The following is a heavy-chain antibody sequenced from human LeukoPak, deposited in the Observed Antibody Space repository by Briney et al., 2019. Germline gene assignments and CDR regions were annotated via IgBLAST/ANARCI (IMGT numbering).Heavy chain of an antibody. CDR3: ARSGGYSSSWSL. D-gene: IGHD6-13*01. CDR2: IYYSGST. J-gene: IGHJ4*02. V-gene: IGHV4-30-4*02. Sequence: PSETLSLTCTVPGGSISSGDYYWSWIRQPPGKGLEWIGYIYYSGSTYYNPSLKSRVTISVDSSKSQFSLKLNSVTAADTAVYYCARSGGYSSSWSLWGQGTLVTVSS. CDR1: GGSISSGDYY.